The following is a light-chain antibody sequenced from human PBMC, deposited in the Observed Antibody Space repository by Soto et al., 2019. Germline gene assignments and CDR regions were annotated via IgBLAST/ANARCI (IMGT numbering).Light chain of an antibody. CDR2: EVS. J-gene: IGLJ1*01. V-gene: IGLV2-14*01. CDR1: SSDVGAYNY. CDR3: SSYTSSRTLV. Sequence: QSALTQPASVSWSPGQSISISCTVTSSDVGAYNYVSWYQQHPGKAPKLMIYEVSNRPSGVSHRFSGSKYDNTASLTISGLQTDDEADYYCSSYTSSRTLVFGTGTKVTVL.